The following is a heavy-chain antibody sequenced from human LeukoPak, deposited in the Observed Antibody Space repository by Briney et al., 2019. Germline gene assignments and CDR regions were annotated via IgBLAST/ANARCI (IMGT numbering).Heavy chain of an antibody. CDR1: GFTFKTYA. D-gene: IGHD1-26*01. CDR3: ARVKGGPAAAFDI. Sequence: GGSLRLSCAGSGFTFKTYAMSWVRRAPGKGLEWVSGISGSGGSTYYADSVKGRFTISRHNSKNTLYLQMNSLRAEDTAVYNCARVKGGPAAAFDIWGQGTMVTVSS. CDR2: ISGSGGST. J-gene: IGHJ3*02. V-gene: IGHV3-23*01.